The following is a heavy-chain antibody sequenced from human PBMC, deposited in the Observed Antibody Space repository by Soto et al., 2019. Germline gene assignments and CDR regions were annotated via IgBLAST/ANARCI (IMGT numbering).Heavy chain of an antibody. CDR2: MNANSANT. CDR3: ARGYYDSSGDYTIAY. V-gene: IGHV1-8*01. D-gene: IGHD3-22*01. CDR1: GYTFTDYD. J-gene: IGHJ4*02. Sequence: ASVKVSCKASGYTFTDYDIIWVRQATGQGLEWMGWMNANSANTGYARKFQGRVTMTWDSSISTGYMELSSLRSEDTAVYYCARGYYDSSGDYTIAYWGKGTLVTVSS.